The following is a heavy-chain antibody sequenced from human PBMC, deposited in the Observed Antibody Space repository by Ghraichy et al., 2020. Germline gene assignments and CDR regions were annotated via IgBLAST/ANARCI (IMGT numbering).Heavy chain of an antibody. J-gene: IGHJ4*02. CDR2: ISGSGGST. V-gene: IGHV3-23*01. Sequence: GGSLRLSCAASGLSLSSYVMSWVRQAPGKGLEWVSAISGSGGSTYYADSVRGRFTISRDNSKNTLYLQMNSLRAEDTALYYCAKIVAWMKPRFDYWGQGTLVTVSS. CDR1: GLSLSSYV. D-gene: IGHD5-12*01. CDR3: AKIVAWMKPRFDY.